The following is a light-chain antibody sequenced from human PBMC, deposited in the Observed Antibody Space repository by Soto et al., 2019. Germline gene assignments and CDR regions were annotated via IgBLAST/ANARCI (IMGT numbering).Light chain of an antibody. CDR1: QTISSW. J-gene: IGKJ1*01. V-gene: IGKV1-5*01. CDR3: QQLLSYPIT. Sequence: DIQMTQSPSTLSGSVGDRVTINCRASQTISSWLAWYQQKPGKAPKLLIYAASTLQSGVPLSFSGSGSGTSFTLTISSLQPEDFATYYCQQLLSYPITFGQGTKGDIK. CDR2: AAS.